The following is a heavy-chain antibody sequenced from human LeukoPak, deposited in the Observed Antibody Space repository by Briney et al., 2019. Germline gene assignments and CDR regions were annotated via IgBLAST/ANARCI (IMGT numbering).Heavy chain of an antibody. CDR1: GFTFSSYS. Sequence: PGGSLGLSCAASGFTFSSYSMAWVRQAPGKGLEWLSYITSSSNINYADSVKGRFTISRDNAKNSLYLQMNSLRDEDTAVYYCARSANPGVHEFDPWGQGTLVTVSS. D-gene: IGHD6-6*01. V-gene: IGHV3-48*02. CDR3: ARSANPGVHEFDP. CDR2: ITSSSNI. J-gene: IGHJ5*02.